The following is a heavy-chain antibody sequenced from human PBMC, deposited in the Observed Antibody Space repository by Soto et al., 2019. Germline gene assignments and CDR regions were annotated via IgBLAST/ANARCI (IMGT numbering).Heavy chain of an antibody. CDR3: ANVPSIAAAGSCDY. CDR2: INNGGST. V-gene: IGHV3-23*01. Sequence: EVQLLESGGGLVQPGGSLRLSCAASGFTFSYYAMSWVRQAPGKGLEWVSHINNGGSTYYADSVKGRFTISRDNSKNTLYLQMNSLRAEDTAVYYCANVPSIAAAGSCDYWGQGTLVTVSS. J-gene: IGHJ4*02. CDR1: GFTFSYYA. D-gene: IGHD6-25*01.